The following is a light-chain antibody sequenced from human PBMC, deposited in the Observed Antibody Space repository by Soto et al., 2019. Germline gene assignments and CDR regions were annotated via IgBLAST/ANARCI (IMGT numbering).Light chain of an antibody. V-gene: IGLV2-14*01. CDR3: SSYTSSSTYV. J-gene: IGLJ1*01. CDR1: VSDVGGYDY. Sequence: QCVLTQPASLSGSPGQSITISCTGTVSDVGGYDYVSWYQHHPGKAPKVMIYEVTNRPSGVSNRFSGSKSGNTASLTISGLLAEDEADYYCSSYTSSSTYVFGTGTKVTVL. CDR2: EVT.